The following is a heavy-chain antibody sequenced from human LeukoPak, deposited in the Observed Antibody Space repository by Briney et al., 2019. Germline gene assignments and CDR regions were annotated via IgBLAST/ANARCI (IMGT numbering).Heavy chain of an antibody. CDR2: IYHSGAT. CDR3: ARNGGNSDYDY. Sequence: KPSETLSLTCAVSGGSISSSSTNCWTWVRQPPGKGLEWIEEIYHSGATNYNPSLKSRVTMLLDKSKNQFSLKLNSVTAADTAVYYCARNGGNSDYDYWGQGTLVTVSA. CDR1: GGSISSSSTNC. D-gene: IGHD4-23*01. V-gene: IGHV4-4*02. J-gene: IGHJ4*02.